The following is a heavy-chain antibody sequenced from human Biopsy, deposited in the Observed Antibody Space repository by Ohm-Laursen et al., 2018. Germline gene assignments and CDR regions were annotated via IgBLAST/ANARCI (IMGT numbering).Heavy chain of an antibody. D-gene: IGHD3-3*01. CDR2: VYNGGIT. J-gene: IGHJ5*02. Sequence: GTLSLTCRVSGGSIISYYWTWIRQPPGKGLEWIGHVYNGGITNYNPSLKSRVTISKGTSKNQFSLQVNSVTAADTAVYYCARTPRDSFWSGSYKRGLWFDPWGQGTLVIVSS. CDR1: GGSIISYY. CDR3: ARTPRDSFWSGSYKRGLWFDP. V-gene: IGHV4-59*01.